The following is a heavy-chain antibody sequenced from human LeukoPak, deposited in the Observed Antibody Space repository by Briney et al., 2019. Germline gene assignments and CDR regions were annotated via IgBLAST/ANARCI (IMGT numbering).Heavy chain of an antibody. J-gene: IGHJ4*02. CDR1: GYSFNDYY. Sequence: GASLKVSCKASGYSFNDYYIHWVRQAPGQGLEWMGWISPNSRGTNYAQKCQGRVTMTRDTSISTAYMELSRLRSDDTAMYYCAPGETAYYFDYWGQGTLVTVSS. D-gene: IGHD1-14*01. CDR2: ISPNSRGT. CDR3: APGETAYYFDY. V-gene: IGHV1-2*02.